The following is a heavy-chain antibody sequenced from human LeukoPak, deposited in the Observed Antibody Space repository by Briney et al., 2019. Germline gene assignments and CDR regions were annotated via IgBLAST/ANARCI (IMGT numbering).Heavy chain of an antibody. CDR3: TTRPYAGSPNWYDP. V-gene: IGHV5-51*01. J-gene: IGHJ5*02. Sequence: GESLKISCKASGHSFTNHWIGWVRQMPGIGLEWVGIINFGDSETLYSPSFQGQVTISLDKSISTTYLQWRSLKASDTATYYCTTRPYAGSPNWYDPWGQGTLVTVSS. D-gene: IGHD1-26*01. CDR2: INFGDSET. CDR1: GHSFTNHW.